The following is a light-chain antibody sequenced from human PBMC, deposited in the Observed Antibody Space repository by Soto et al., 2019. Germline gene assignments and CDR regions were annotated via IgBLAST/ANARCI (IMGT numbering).Light chain of an antibody. V-gene: IGKV1-17*01. Sequence: IQMTQSPSSLSASVGDRVTITCRASQGIRNDLGWYQQKPGKAPELLIYAASTLQSGVPSRFSGSGSGTEFALAISSLQPEDFATYYCQQLITYPQTFGQGTKVDI. CDR2: AAS. CDR1: QGIRND. CDR3: QQLITYPQT. J-gene: IGKJ1*01.